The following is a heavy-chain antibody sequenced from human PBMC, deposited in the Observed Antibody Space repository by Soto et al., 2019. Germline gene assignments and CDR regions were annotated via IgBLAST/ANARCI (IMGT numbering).Heavy chain of an antibody. D-gene: IGHD1-7*01. Sequence: EVQLVESGGGLVKPGGSLRLSCAASGFTFSNAWMNWVRQAPGKGLEWVGRMKRKTDGGKTDYAAPVQGRFTISSKDSKKTLYQQMNSLKTEDPAVYYCSTVWVKSGTCVFWGQGTLVTVSS. J-gene: IGHJ4*02. CDR2: MKRKTDGGKT. V-gene: IGHV3-15*07. CDR1: GFTFSNAW. CDR3: STVWVKSGTCVF.